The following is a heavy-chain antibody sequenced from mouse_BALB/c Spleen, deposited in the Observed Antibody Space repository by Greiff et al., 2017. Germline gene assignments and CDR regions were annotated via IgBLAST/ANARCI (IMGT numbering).Heavy chain of an antibody. D-gene: IGHD1-1*01. CDR2: SRNKANDYTT. Sequence: EVKLVESGGGLVQPGGSLRLSCATSGFTFSDFYMEWVRQPPGKRLEWIAASRNKANDYTTEYSASVKGRFIVSRDTSQSILYLQMNALRAEDTAIYYCARDHYYGSSWYFDVWGAGTTVTVSS. CDR1: GFTFSDFY. V-gene: IGHV7-1*02. CDR3: ARDHYYGSSWYFDV. J-gene: IGHJ1*01.